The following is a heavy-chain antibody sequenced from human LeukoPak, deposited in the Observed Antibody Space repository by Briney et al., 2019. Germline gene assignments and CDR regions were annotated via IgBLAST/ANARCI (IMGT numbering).Heavy chain of an antibody. CDR3: AKVPFGYSYGYGGGLFGY. D-gene: IGHD5-18*01. J-gene: IGHJ4*02. Sequence: GGPLRLPRAASGFTHSSYPMRDVPPPPGKGLEYVSTISYSGHSPYHAHPVKSRLTITRDNSKNTPYLQMNSRRADETAVYYCAKVPFGYSYGYGGGLFGYWGQGTLVTVSS. CDR1: GFTHSSYP. CDR2: ISYSGHSP. V-gene: IGHV3-23*01.